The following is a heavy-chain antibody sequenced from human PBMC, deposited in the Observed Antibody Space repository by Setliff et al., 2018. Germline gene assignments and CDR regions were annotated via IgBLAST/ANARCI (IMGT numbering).Heavy chain of an antibody. CDR1: GFTFSSYW. V-gene: IGHV3-15*01. Sequence: PGGSLRLSCAASGFTFSSYWMNWVRQAPGKGLEWVGRIKSKTDGGTTDYAAPVKGRFTISRDDSKNTLYLQMNSLKTEDTAVYYCTTVWFGELLKDYWGQGTLVTVSS. J-gene: IGHJ4*02. CDR2: IKSKTDGGTT. CDR3: TTVWFGELLKDY. D-gene: IGHD3-10*01.